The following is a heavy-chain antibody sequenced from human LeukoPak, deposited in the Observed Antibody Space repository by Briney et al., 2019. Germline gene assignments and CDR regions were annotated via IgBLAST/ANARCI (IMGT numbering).Heavy chain of an antibody. J-gene: IGHJ6*02. V-gene: IGHV1-18*01. CDR1: GYTFITHG. Sequence: ASVKVSCKASGYTFITHGLTWVRQAPGQGLEWMGWISAYNGNTIYAQTLQDRLTMTTDTSTSTAYMELRSLRSEDTAVYYCANLVGATMYYYYGMDVWGQGTTVTVSS. CDR3: ANLVGATMYYYYGMDV. CDR2: ISAYNGNT. D-gene: IGHD1-26*01.